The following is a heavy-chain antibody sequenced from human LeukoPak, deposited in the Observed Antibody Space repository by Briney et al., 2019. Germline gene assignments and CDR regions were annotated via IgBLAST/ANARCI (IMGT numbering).Heavy chain of an antibody. CDR1: GFTFSSYA. D-gene: IGHD1-26*01. CDR2: ISYDGSNK. Sequence: GGSLRLSCAASGFTFSSYAMHWVRQAPGKGLEWVAVISYDGSNKYYADSVKGRFTISRDNSKNTLYLQMNSLRAEDTAVYYCARLNGGSYCDYWGQGTLVTVSS. CDR3: ARLNGGSYCDY. J-gene: IGHJ4*02. V-gene: IGHV3-30*04.